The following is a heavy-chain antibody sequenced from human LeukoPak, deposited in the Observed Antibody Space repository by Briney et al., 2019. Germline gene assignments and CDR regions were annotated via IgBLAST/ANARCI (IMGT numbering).Heavy chain of an antibody. V-gene: IGHV3-30*03. D-gene: IGHD3-22*01. CDR2: ISYDGSNK. Sequence: GGSLRLSCAASGFTFSSYGTPWVRQAPGKGLEWVAVISYDGSNKYYADSVKGRFTISRDNSKNTLYLQMNSLRAEDTAVYYCRVVITTTDYWGQGTLVTVSS. CDR3: RVVITTTDY. J-gene: IGHJ4*02. CDR1: GFTFSSYG.